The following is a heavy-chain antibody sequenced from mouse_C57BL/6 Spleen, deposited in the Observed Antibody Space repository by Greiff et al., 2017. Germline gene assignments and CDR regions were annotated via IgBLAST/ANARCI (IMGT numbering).Heavy chain of an antibody. V-gene: IGHV1-53*01. Sequence: QVQLQQPGTELVKPGASVKLSCKASGYTFTSYWMHWVKQRPGQGLEWIGNINPSNGGTNYNEKFKSKATLTVDKSSSTAYMQLSSLTSEDSAVYYCARRSWYDYDDYYYAMDYWGQGTSVTVSS. CDR3: ARRSWYDYDDYYYAMDY. CDR1: GYTFTSYW. D-gene: IGHD2-4*01. CDR2: INPSNGGT. J-gene: IGHJ4*01.